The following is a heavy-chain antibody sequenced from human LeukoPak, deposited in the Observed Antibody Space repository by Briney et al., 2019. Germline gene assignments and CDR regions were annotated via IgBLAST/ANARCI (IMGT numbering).Heavy chain of an antibody. CDR2: MYYSGST. CDR1: GGSISDSSYY. J-gene: IGHJ4*02. Sequence: SETLSLTCSVSGGSISDSSYYWGWIRQPPGKGLEWIGSMYYSGSTYNNPSLKSRVTISVDTSKNQFSLRLSSVTAADTAVYFCARQKQLAAGVCYFDYWGQGTLVTVSS. CDR3: ARQKQLAAGVCYFDY. D-gene: IGHD6-13*01. V-gene: IGHV4-39*07.